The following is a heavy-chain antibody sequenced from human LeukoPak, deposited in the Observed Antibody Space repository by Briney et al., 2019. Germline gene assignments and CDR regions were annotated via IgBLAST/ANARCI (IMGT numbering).Heavy chain of an antibody. CDR3: ARHRDVSSLSLDF. J-gene: IGHJ4*02. CDR1: GGSISSGDYY. Sequence: PSQTLSLTCTVSGGSISSGDYYWSWIRQPPGKGLEWIGTIYHTGSTYYNPSLKSRVTISVDSSKNQLSLKLNSLTAADTAVYFCARHRDVSSLSLDFWGQGTLVTVYS. CDR2: IYHTGST. V-gene: IGHV4-39*01. D-gene: IGHD5-24*01.